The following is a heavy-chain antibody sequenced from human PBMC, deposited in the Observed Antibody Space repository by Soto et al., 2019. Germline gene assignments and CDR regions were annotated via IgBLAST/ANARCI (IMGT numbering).Heavy chain of an antibody. J-gene: IGHJ4*02. CDR1: GFRFGDFG. CDR2: ISTDGSDK. Sequence: XVSLRLSFAASGFRFGDFGRHWLRQAPGKGLQWLAVISTDGSDKFYADSVKARFTISRDNSKNTLYLHMSGLRAEDTAVYYCAKSPDLFCSSANCYRYYFAYWSQGTLVTVYS. D-gene: IGHD2-2*02. CDR3: AKSPDLFCSSANCYRYYFAY. V-gene: IGHV3-30*18.